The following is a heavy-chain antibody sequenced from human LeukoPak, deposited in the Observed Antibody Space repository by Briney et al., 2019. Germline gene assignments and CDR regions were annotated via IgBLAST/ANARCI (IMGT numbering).Heavy chain of an antibody. D-gene: IGHD3-10*01. V-gene: IGHV4-34*01. CDR3: ASATMVRGVHGGCFDY. CDR1: GGSFSGYY. CDR2: INHSGST. J-gene: IGHJ4*02. Sequence: PSETLSLTCAVYGGSFSGYYWSWIRQPPGKGLEWIGEINHSGSTNYNPSLKSRVTISVDTSKNQFSLKLSSVTAADTAVYYCASATMVRGVHGGCFDYWGQGTLVTVSS.